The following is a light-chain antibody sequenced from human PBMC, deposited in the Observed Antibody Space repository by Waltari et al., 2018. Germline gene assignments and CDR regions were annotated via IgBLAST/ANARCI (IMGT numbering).Light chain of an antibody. CDR2: DVS. J-gene: IGLJ2*01. Sequence: QSALTQPASVSGSPGQSITISCTGTNSDVGGYDYVPWYQQHPGKAPTIIIYDVSNRPSGVSYRFSGSKSGNTASLTISVLQTEDEADYYCNSYTSSSTRVFGGGTKLTVL. CDR1: NSDVGGYDY. V-gene: IGLV2-14*03. CDR3: NSYTSSSTRV.